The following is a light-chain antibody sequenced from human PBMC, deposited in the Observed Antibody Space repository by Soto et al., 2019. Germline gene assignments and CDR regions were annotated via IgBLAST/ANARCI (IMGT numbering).Light chain of an antibody. V-gene: IGLV2-11*01. J-gene: IGLJ2*01. Sequence: QSVLTQPPSVSGSPGQSVAISCTGLSSDVGVYKFVSWYQQRPGKAPKLIIYDVNKCPSGIPDRFSGSKSGDTASLTISGLRAEDEDDYYCCSYASTFAVFGGGTKVTVL. CDR1: SSDVGVYKF. CDR3: CSYASTFAV. CDR2: DVN.